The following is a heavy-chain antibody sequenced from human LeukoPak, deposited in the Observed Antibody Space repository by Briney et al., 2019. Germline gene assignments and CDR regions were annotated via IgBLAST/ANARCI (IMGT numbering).Heavy chain of an antibody. V-gene: IGHV3-23*01. J-gene: IGHJ4*02. CDR2: ISGGGGST. CDR3: ARSQHYYDSSGYVFDY. Sequence: PGGSLRLSCAASGFTFTSYSMNWVRQVPGKGLEWVSTISGGGGSTYYADSVKGRFTISRDNSKNTLYLQMNSLRAEDTAVYYCARSQHYYDSSGYVFDYWGQGTLVTVSS. D-gene: IGHD3-22*01. CDR1: GFTFTSYS.